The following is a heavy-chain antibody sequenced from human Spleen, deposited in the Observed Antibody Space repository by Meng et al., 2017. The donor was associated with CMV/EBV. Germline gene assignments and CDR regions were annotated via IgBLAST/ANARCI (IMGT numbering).Heavy chain of an antibody. Sequence: LPCTVSGGSISSSSYYWGWIRQPPGKGLEWIGSIYYSGSTYYNPSLKSRVTISVDTSKNQFSLKLSSVTAADTAVYYCARHFQGDFDYWGQGTLVTVSS. D-gene: IGHD3-10*01. V-gene: IGHV4-39*01. J-gene: IGHJ4*02. CDR1: GGSISSSSYY. CDR3: ARHFQGDFDY. CDR2: IYYSGST.